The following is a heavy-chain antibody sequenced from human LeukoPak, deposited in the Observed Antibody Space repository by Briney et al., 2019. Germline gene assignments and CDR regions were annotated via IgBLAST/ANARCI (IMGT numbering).Heavy chain of an antibody. J-gene: IGHJ4*02. Sequence: ASVKVSCKASGYTFTGYYMHWVRQAPGQGLEWMGRINPNSGGTNYAQKFQGRVTITRDTSISTAYMELSRLRSAGTAVYYCARVVAAAGVDYWGQGTLVTVSS. V-gene: IGHV1-2*06. D-gene: IGHD6-13*01. CDR3: ARVVAAAGVDY. CDR2: INPNSGGT. CDR1: GYTFTGYY.